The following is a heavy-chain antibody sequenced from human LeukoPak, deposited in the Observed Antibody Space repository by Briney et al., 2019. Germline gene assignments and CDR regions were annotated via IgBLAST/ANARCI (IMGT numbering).Heavy chain of an antibody. CDR3: ARGSGSFPDY. CDR1: GYTFSMYG. CDR2: VSAHDGHT. J-gene: IGHJ4*02. Sequence: ASVKVSCKASGYTFSMYGTSWVRQAPGQGLEWMGWVSAHDGHTNLAQKFQGRVTITADKSTSTAYMELSSLRSEDTAVYYCARGSGSFPDYWGQGTLVTVSS. V-gene: IGHV1-18*01. D-gene: IGHD3-10*01.